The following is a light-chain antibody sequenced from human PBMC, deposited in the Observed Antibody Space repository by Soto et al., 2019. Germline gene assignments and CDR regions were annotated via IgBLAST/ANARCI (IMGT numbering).Light chain of an antibody. Sequence: DIQMTQSPSSLSASVGDRVTITCQASQDISNYLNWYQQKPGKAPKLLIYDASNLETGVPSRFSGSGSETDFTFTISSLQPEDIATYYCQQYDNLSFTFGPGTKVDIK. CDR3: QQYDNLSFT. V-gene: IGKV1-33*01. J-gene: IGKJ3*01. CDR1: QDISNY. CDR2: DAS.